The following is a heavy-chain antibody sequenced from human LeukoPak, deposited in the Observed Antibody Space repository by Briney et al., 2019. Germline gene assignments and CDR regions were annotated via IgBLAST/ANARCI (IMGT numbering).Heavy chain of an antibody. CDR1: GFTFSSYG. Sequence: GGSLRLSCAASGFTFSSYGMHWVRQAPGKGLEWVAVISYDGSNKYYADSVKRRFTISRDNSKNTLYLQMNSLRAEDTAVYYCAKGRGSGKYPYYFDYWGQGTLVTVSS. CDR2: ISYDGSNK. D-gene: IGHD1-26*01. V-gene: IGHV3-30*18. CDR3: AKGRGSGKYPYYFDY. J-gene: IGHJ4*02.